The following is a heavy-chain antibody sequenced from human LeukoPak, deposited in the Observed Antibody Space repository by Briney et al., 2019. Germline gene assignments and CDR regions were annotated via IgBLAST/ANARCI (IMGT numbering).Heavy chain of an antibody. CDR3: AIRLRYFDWNYGMDV. D-gene: IGHD3-9*01. J-gene: IGHJ6*04. Sequence: GGSLRLSCAASGFTVSSNYMSWVRQAPGKGLEWVSVIYSGGSTYYADSVKGRFTISRDNSKNTLYLQMNSLRAEDTAVYYCAIRLRYFDWNYGMDVWGKGTMVTVSS. V-gene: IGHV3-53*01. CDR1: GFTVSSNY. CDR2: IYSGGST.